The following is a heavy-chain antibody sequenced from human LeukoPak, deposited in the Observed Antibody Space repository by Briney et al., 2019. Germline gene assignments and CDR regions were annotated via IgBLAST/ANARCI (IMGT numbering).Heavy chain of an antibody. CDR3: ARDPVPEF. Sequence: PGGSLRLSCALSGXTVSSSYMNWVRQAPGKGLELVSAISSGGNTYYADSVTGRFTISRDTSKNTVSLQMNSLRAEDTAVYFCARDPVPEFWGQGTLVTVSS. D-gene: IGHD1-14*01. CDR2: ISSGGNT. V-gene: IGHV3-53*01. J-gene: IGHJ4*02. CDR1: GXTVSSSY.